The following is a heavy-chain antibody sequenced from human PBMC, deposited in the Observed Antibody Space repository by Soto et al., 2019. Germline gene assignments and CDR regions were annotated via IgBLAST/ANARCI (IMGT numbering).Heavy chain of an antibody. D-gene: IGHD4-4*01. CDR2: ISSSSSYI. CDR3: ARDLLDYSNIFQQ. CDR1: GFTFSSYS. J-gene: IGHJ1*01. V-gene: IGHV3-21*01. Sequence: GGSLRLSCVASGFTFSSYSMNWVRQAPGKGLEWVSSISSSSSYIYYADSVKGRFTISRDNAKNSLYLQMNSLRAEDTAVYYCARDLLDYSNIFQQWGQGTLVTVSS.